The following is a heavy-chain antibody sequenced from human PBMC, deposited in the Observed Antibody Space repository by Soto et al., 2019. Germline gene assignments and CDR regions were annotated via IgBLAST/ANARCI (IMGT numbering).Heavy chain of an antibody. CDR1: GGSISSSSYY. CDR2: IYYSGST. CDR3: ARHSGLWHYYYYGMDV. J-gene: IGHJ6*02. V-gene: IGHV4-39*01. D-gene: IGHD5-18*01. Sequence: QLQLQESGPGLVKPSETLSLTCTVSGGSISSSSYYWGWIRQPPGKGLEWIGSIYYSGSTYYNPSLKSRVTISVDTSKNQFSLKLSSVTAADTAVYYCARHSGLWHYYYYGMDVWGQGTTVTVSS.